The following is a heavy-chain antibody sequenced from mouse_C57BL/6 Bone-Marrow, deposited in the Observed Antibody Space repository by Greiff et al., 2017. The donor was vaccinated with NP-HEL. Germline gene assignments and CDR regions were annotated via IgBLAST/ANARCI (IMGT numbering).Heavy chain of an antibody. V-gene: IGHV1-31*01. CDR3: ARGLGRNAMDY. J-gene: IGHJ4*01. Sequence: EVKLMESGPELVKPGASVKISCKASGYSFTGYYMHWVKQSHGNILDWIGYIYPYNGVSSYNQKFKGKATLTVDKSSSTAYMELRSLTSEDSAVYYCARGLGRNAMDYWGQGTSVTVSS. CDR2: IYPYNGVS. CDR1: GYSFTGYY. D-gene: IGHD4-1*01.